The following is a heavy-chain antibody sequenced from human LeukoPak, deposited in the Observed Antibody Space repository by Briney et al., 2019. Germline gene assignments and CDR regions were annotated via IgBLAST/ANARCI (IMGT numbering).Heavy chain of an antibody. CDR3: AKVAKIGIILYHYFDY. V-gene: IGHV1-69*04. J-gene: IGHJ4*02. CDR2: IIPILGIA. D-gene: IGHD2-8*01. Sequence: GASVKVSCKASGGTFSSYAISWVRQAPGQGLEWMGRIIPILGIANYAQKFQGRVTITADKSTSTAYMELSSLRSEDTAVYYCAKVAKIGIILYHYFDYWGQGTLVTVSS. CDR1: GGTFSSYA.